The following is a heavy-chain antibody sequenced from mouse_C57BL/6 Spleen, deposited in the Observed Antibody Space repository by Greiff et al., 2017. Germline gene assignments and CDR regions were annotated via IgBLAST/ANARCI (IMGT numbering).Heavy chain of an antibody. V-gene: IGHV1-81*01. CDR1: GYTFTSYG. J-gene: IGHJ2*01. CDR3: ARPPLSTVVVEDY. Sequence: QVQLKESGAELARPGASVKLSCKASGYTFTSYGISWVKQRTGQGLEWIGEIYPRSGNTYYNEKFKGKATLTADKSSSTAYMELRSLTSEESAVYFCARPPLSTVVVEDYWGQGTTLTVSS. CDR2: IYPRSGNT. D-gene: IGHD1-1*01.